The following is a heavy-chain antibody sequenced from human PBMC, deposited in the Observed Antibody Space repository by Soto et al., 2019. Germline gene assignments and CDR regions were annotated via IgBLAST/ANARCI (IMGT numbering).Heavy chain of an antibody. Sequence: PGGSLRLSCAASGFTFSSYSMNWVRQAPGKGLEWVSYISSSSSTIYYADSVKGRFTISRDNAKNSLHLQMNSLRDEDTAVYYCARGAYYYDSSGLSYWGQGTLVTVSS. CDR1: GFTFSSYS. CDR2: ISSSSSTI. V-gene: IGHV3-48*02. J-gene: IGHJ4*02. D-gene: IGHD3-22*01. CDR3: ARGAYYYDSSGLSY.